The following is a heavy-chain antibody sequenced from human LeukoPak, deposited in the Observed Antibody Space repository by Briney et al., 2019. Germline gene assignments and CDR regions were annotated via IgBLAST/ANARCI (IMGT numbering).Heavy chain of an antibody. J-gene: IGHJ5*02. CDR1: GFTFSSYG. D-gene: IGHD4-17*01. CDR2: IWYDGSNK. V-gene: IGHV3-33*01. CDR3: VSSTDYGDYWFDP. Sequence: GGSLTLSCAASGFTFSSYGMHWVRQAPGKGLEWVAVIWYDGSNKYYADSVKGRFTISRDNSKNTLYLQMNSLRAEDTAVYYCVSSTDYGDYWFDPWGQGTLVTVSS.